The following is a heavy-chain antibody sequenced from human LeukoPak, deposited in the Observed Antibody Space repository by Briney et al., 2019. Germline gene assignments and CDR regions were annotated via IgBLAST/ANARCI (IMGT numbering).Heavy chain of an antibody. V-gene: IGHV1-2*06. J-gene: IGHJ4*02. CDR2: INPNSGGT. D-gene: IGHD2-15*01. CDR1: GYTFTGYY. CDR3: ARGGYCSGGSCYNPFDY. Sequence: ASVKVSCKASGYTFTGYYMHWVRQAPGQGLEWMGRINPNSGGTNYAQKFQSRVTMTRDTSISTAYMELSRLRSDDTAVYYCARGGYCSGGSCYNPFDYWGQGTLATVSS.